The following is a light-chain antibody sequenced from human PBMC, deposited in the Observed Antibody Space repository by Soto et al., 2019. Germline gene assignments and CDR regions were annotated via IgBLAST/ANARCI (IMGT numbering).Light chain of an antibody. V-gene: IGKV3-20*01. Sequence: EIVLTQSPGTLSLSPGERATLSFRASQSVSSSFLAWYQQKPGQAPRLLIYGAASRASGIPDRFSGSGSGTDFSLTISRLEPEDFAVYFCQQYGSSPLTFGGGT. J-gene: IGKJ4*01. CDR2: GAA. CDR1: QSVSSSF. CDR3: QQYGSSPLT.